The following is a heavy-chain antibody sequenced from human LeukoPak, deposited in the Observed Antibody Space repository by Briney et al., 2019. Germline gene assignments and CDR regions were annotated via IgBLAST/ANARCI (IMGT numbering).Heavy chain of an antibody. CDR2: ISAYNGNT. J-gene: IGHJ4*02. CDR1: GYTFTSYG. CDR3: ARLKERGYSGYPEY. Sequence: ASVKVSCKASGYTFTSYGISWVRQAPGQGLEWMGWISAYNGNTNYAQELQGRVTMTTDTSTSTAYMELRSLRSDDTAVYYCARLKERGYSGYPEYWGQGTLVTVSS. V-gene: IGHV1-18*01. D-gene: IGHD5-12*01.